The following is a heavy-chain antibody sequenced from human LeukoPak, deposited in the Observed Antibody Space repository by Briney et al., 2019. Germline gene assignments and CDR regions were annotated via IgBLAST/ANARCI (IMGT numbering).Heavy chain of an antibody. CDR2: IYYSGST. V-gene: IGHV4-59*01. CDR3: ARMGRYFDWLLPDY. D-gene: IGHD3-9*01. Sequence: SETLSLTCTVSGGSISSYYWSWIRQPPGKGLEWIGYIYYSGSTNYNPSLKSRVTISVDTSKNQFSLELSSVTAADTAVYYCARMGRYFDWLLPDYWGQGTLVTVSS. J-gene: IGHJ4*02. CDR1: GGSISSYY.